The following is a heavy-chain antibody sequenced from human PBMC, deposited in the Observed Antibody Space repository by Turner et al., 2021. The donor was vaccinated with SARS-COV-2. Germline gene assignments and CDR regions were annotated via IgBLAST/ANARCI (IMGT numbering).Heavy chain of an antibody. D-gene: IGHD2-2*01. V-gene: IGHV4-31*03. Sequence: QVQLQESCPGLVKPSQTLSLTCTVSGGSISSGGYYWSWIRQHPGKGLEWIGYIYYSGSTYYTPSLKSRVTISVDTSKNQFSLKLSSVTAADTAVYYCAGEIVVVPAARYYNYGMDVWGQGTTVTVSS. CDR2: IYYSGST. CDR1: GGSISSGGYY. CDR3: AGEIVVVPAARYYNYGMDV. J-gene: IGHJ6*02.